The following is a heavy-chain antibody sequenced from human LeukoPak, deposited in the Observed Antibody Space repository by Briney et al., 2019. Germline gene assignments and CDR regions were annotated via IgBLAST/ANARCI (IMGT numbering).Heavy chain of an antibody. Sequence: PSETLSLTCTVSGGSISSYYWSWIRQPPGKGLKWIGNIYYSGSTYYNPSLKSRVTISVDTSKNQFSLKLSSVTAADTAVYYCARYCTNGVCYGTPHFDYWGQGTLVTVSS. J-gene: IGHJ4*02. D-gene: IGHD2-8*01. CDR1: GGSISSYY. CDR2: IYYSGST. V-gene: IGHV4-59*12. CDR3: ARYCTNGVCYGTPHFDY.